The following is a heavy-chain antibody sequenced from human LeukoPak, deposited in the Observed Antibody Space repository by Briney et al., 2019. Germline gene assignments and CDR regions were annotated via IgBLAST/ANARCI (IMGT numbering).Heavy chain of an antibody. Sequence: SGGSLRLSCAASGFTFSSYEMNWVRQAPGKGLEWVSYISSSGSTIYYADSVKGRFTISRDNAKNSLYLQMNSLRAEDTAVYHCARDADYDILTGPFYYYYYGMDVWGQGTAVTVSS. V-gene: IGHV3-48*03. CDR3: ARDADYDILTGPFYYYYYGMDV. CDR1: GFTFSSYE. D-gene: IGHD3-9*01. J-gene: IGHJ6*02. CDR2: ISSSGSTI.